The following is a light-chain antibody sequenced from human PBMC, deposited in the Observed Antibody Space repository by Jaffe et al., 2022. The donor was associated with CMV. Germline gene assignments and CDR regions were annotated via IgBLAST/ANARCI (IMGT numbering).Light chain of an antibody. Sequence: DIQLTQSPSFLSASVGDRVTITCRASQDISNSLAWYRQEPGKAPRLLIYAASTLQVGVPSRFSGSGSGTEFTLTISSLQPEDFATYYCQQLNSYPSFTFGPGTKVDVK. CDR3: QQLNSYPSFT. CDR1: QDISNS. J-gene: IGKJ3*01. CDR2: AAS. V-gene: IGKV1-9*01.